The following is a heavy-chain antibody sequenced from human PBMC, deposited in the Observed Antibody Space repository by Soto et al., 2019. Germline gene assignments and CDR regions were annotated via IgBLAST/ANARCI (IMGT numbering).Heavy chain of an antibody. D-gene: IGHD3-3*01. CDR1: GFTFSSYW. CDR2: IKQDGSEK. J-gene: IGHJ4*02. CDR3: ASYDFWSGYYSY. Sequence: WWSLRLSCSASGFTFSSYWMSWFRQAPGKGLEWVANIKQDGSEKYYVDSVKGRFTISRDNAKNSLYLQMNSLRAEDTAVYYCASYDFWSGYYSYWGQGTLVTVSS. V-gene: IGHV3-7*01.